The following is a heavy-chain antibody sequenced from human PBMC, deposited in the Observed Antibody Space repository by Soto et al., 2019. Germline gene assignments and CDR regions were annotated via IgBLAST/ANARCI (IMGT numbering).Heavy chain of an antibody. J-gene: IGHJ4*02. V-gene: IGHV3-30*18. CDR3: AKDRSSSWSLDY. D-gene: IGHD6-13*01. CDR1: GFTFSSYG. Sequence: PGGSLRLSCAASGFTFSSYGMHWVRQASGKGLEWVAVTSHDGSDKHYADSVKGRFTISRDNSKNTLYLQMNSLRAEDTAVYYCAKDRSSSWSLDYWGQGTLVTVSS. CDR2: TSHDGSDK.